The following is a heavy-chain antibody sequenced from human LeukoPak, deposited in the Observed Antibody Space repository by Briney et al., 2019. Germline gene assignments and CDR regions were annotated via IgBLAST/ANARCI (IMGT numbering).Heavy chain of an antibody. Sequence: GGSLRLSCAASGFSFRSYGMHWVRQAPGKGLEWVAVISYDGSNKYYADSVKGRFTISRDNSKNTLYLQMNSLRAEDTAVYYCAKDSSSFYYFDYWGQGTLVTVSS. V-gene: IGHV3-30*18. CDR1: GFSFRSYG. CDR2: ISYDGSNK. D-gene: IGHD6-13*01. CDR3: AKDSSSFYYFDY. J-gene: IGHJ4*02.